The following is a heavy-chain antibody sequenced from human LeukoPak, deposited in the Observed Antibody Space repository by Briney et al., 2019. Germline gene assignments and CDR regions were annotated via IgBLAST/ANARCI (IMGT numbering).Heavy chain of an antibody. D-gene: IGHD2/OR15-2a*01. J-gene: IGHJ5*02. V-gene: IGHV3-66*01. Sequence: GVSLRLSCAASRFSGNGNYMMWLRQAPGKGLVGVSGTYNGGTDDSTYYPDSVKIRFNISRDDSKKTLNRQMNSLRAEDTAVYYCAPDREIERNWFDPWGQGTLVIVSS. CDR1: RFSGNGNY. CDR3: APDREIERNWFDP. CDR2: TYNGGTDDST.